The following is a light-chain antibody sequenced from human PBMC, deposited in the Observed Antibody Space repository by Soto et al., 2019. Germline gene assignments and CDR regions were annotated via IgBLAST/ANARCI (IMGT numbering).Light chain of an antibody. CDR2: SNN. CDR3: AAWDDSLNGRV. V-gene: IGLV1-44*01. Sequence: QSVLTQPPSASXXPGQRVTISCSGSSSNIGSNTVNWYQQLPGTAPKLLIYSNNQRPSGVPDRFSGSKSGTSASLAISGLQSEDEADYYCAAWDDSLNGRVFGGGTKLTVL. J-gene: IGLJ3*02. CDR1: SSNIGSNT.